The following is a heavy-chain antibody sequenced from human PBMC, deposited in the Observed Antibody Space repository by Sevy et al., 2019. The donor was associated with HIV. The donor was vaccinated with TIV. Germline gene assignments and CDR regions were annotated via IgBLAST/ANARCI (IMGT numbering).Heavy chain of an antibody. Sequence: GGSLRLSCAASGFTFSSYWMSWVRQAPGKGLEWVANIKQDGSEKYYVDSVMGRFTISRDNAKNSLYLQMNSLRAEDTAVYYCARETSPPYYDFWSGYSWFDPWGQGTLVTVSS. J-gene: IGHJ5*02. CDR1: GFTFSSYW. D-gene: IGHD3-3*01. V-gene: IGHV3-7*01. CDR3: ARETSPPYYDFWSGYSWFDP. CDR2: IKQDGSEK.